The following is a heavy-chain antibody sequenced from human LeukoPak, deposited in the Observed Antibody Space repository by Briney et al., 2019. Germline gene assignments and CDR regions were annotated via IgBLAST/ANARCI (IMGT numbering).Heavy chain of an antibody. D-gene: IGHD3-22*01. J-gene: IGHJ4*02. V-gene: IGHV3-23*01. Sequence: GSLRLSCAASGFAFSFYAMSWVRQAPGQGLEWVSTVLDSGGSTYSADSVKGRFTISRDNSKNTLYLQMNSLRAEDTAVYYCAREENYYDSSGYYSGVDYWGQGTLVTVSS. CDR3: AREENYYDSSGYYSGVDY. CDR1: GFAFSFYA. CDR2: VLDSGGST.